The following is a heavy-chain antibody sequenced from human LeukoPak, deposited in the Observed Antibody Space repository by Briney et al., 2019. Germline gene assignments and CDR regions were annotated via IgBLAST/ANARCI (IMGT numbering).Heavy chain of an antibody. D-gene: IGHD4-17*01. CDR2: IYTSGST. J-gene: IGHJ4*02. CDR1: GVSISSYY. V-gene: IGHV4-4*07. Sequence: PSETLSLTCTVSGVSISSYYWSWIRQPAGKGLEWIGRIYTSGSTNYNPSLKSRVTMSVNTSKNQFSLKLTSVTAADTAVYYCARRRDYGDPNNSWGQGTLVTVSS. CDR3: ARRRDYGDPNNS.